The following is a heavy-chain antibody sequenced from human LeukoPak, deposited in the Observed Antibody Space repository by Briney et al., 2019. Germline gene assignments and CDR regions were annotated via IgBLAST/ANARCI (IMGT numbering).Heavy chain of an antibody. CDR3: AKDLRVRGVSDY. J-gene: IGHJ4*02. CDR2: IRYDGSNK. CDR1: GFTFSSYG. Sequence: GGSLRLSCAASGFTFSSYGMHWVRQAPGKGLEWVAFIRYDGSNKYYADSVKGRFTISRDNSENTLYLQMNSLRAEDTAVYYCAKDLRVRGVSDYWGQGTLVTVSS. V-gene: IGHV3-30*02. D-gene: IGHD3-10*01.